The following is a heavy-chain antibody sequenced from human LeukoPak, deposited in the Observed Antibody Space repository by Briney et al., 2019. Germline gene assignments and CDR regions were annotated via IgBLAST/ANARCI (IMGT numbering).Heavy chain of an antibody. CDR3: ARDSGINTVTPGAFDY. J-gene: IGHJ4*02. CDR1: GGSISSYY. CDR2: IYTSGST. Sequence: SETLSLTCTVSGGSISSYYWSWIRQPAGKGVEWIGRIYTSGSTNYNPSLKSRVTMSVDTSKNQFSLKLSSVTAADTAVYYCARDSGINTVTPGAFDYWGQGTLVTVSS. V-gene: IGHV4-4*07. D-gene: IGHD4-17*01.